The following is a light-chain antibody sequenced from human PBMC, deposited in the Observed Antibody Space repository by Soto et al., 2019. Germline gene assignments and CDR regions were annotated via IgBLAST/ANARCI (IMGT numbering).Light chain of an antibody. CDR1: SSDVGGYNY. CDR3: SSYTSSSTLGV. CDR2: DVS. V-gene: IGLV2-14*01. Sequence: QSVLTQPASVSGSPGQSITISCTGTSSDVGGYNYVSWYQQHPGKAPKLMIYDVSNRPSGVSNRCSGAKSGNTASRTISGLQAEDGGDYYCSSYTSSSTLGVFGGGTKLTVL. J-gene: IGLJ2*01.